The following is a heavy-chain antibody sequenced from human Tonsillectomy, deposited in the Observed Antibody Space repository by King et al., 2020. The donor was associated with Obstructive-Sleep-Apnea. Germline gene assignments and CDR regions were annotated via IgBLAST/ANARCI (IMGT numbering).Heavy chain of an antibody. CDR1: GGSISSGDYY. D-gene: IGHD5-18*01. V-gene: IGHV4-30-4*01. CDR2: IYYSGST. Sequence: QLQESGPGLVKPSQTLSLTCTVSGGSISSGDYYWSWIRQPPGKGLEWIGYIYYSGSTYYNPSLKSRVTLSVDTSKNQFSLKLSSVTAADTAVYYCVREGYSYSAPLDYWGQGTLVTVSS. CDR3: VREGYSYSAPLDY. J-gene: IGHJ4*02.